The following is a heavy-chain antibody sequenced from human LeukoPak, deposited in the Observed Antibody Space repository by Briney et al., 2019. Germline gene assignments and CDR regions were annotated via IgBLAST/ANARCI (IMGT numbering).Heavy chain of an antibody. J-gene: IGHJ4*02. D-gene: IGHD3-22*01. CDR1: GGTFSSYA. CDR3: ATNGDYYYDSSGLLLDY. CDR2: IIPIFGTA. V-gene: IGHV1-69*05. Sequence: SVKVSCKASGGTFSSYAISWVRQAPGQGLEWMGGIIPIFGTANYAQKFQGRVTITTDESTSTAYMELSSLRSEDTAVYYCATNGDYYYDSSGLLLDYWGQGTLVTVSS.